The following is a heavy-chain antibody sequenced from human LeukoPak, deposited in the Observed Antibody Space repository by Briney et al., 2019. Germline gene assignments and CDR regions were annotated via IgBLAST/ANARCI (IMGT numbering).Heavy chain of an antibody. V-gene: IGHV4-59*08. CDR2: IYDSEST. CDR3: ARLSYWYFDL. Sequence: SETLSLTCTVSGGSISSYYWGWVRQPPGKGLEWIGYIYDSESTTYNPYLKSRFTLSVDTSKKQFSLKLTSVTAADTAVYYCARLSYWYFDLWGRGTLVSVSS. J-gene: IGHJ2*01. CDR1: GGSISSYY.